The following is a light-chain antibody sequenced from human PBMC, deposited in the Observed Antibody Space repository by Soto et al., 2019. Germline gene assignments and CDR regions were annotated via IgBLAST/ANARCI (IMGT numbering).Light chain of an antibody. J-gene: IGKJ1*01. Sequence: EIVLTQSPATLSVSPGGGATLSCRASQSVSSHLAWYQQKPGQAPRLLMYGASIRAAGVPDRFSGSGSGTEFTLTITRMETEDFTVYYCHHYETFGQGTKADIK. V-gene: IGKV3D-15*01. CDR2: GAS. CDR3: HHYET. CDR1: QSVSSH.